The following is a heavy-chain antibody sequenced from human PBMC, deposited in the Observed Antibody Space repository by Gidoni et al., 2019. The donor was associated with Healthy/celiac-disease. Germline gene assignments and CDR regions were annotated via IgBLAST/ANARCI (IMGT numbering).Heavy chain of an antibody. CDR1: GFTFSSYA. J-gene: IGHJ4*02. CDR2: ISGSGGST. CDR3: AQKGRNWNPFNYYFDY. D-gene: IGHD1-20*01. Sequence: EVQLLESGGGLVQPGGSLRLSCAASGFTFSSYAMSWVRQAPGKGLEWVSAISGSGGSTYYADSVKGRFTISRDNSKNTLYLQMNSLRAEDTAVYYCAQKGRNWNPFNYYFDYWGQGTLVTVSS. V-gene: IGHV3-23*01.